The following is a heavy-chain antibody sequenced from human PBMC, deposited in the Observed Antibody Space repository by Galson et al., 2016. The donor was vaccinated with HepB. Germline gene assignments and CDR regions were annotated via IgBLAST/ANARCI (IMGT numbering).Heavy chain of an antibody. J-gene: IGHJ4*02. CDR1: GLTFKDAW. D-gene: IGHD2/OR15-2a*01. CDR2: IGTSGSPI. V-gene: IGHV3-11*04. Sequence: SLRLSCAVSGLTFKDAWMSWVRQAPGKGLEWVSYIGTSGSPIYYADSVRGRFTISRDNARNSVFLQMRSLRAEDTAIYYCVRGFLSNSFDYWGQGVLVTVAS. CDR3: VRGFLSNSFDY.